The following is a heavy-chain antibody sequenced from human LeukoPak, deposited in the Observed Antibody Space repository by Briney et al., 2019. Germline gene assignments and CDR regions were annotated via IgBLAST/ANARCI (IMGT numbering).Heavy chain of an antibody. V-gene: IGHV3-66*01. CDR1: GLTISNNF. CDR3: ARDTDYYGSGRHGYFDH. Sequence: GGSLRLSCAASGLTISNNFMGWVRQAPGRGLEWVSLIYSGGSTYSADSVKGRFTISRDNSKKNPHLQMNSLRGEDTAVYYCARDTDYYGSGRHGYFDHWGQGTLVTVSS. J-gene: IGHJ1*01. CDR2: IYSGGST. D-gene: IGHD3-10*01.